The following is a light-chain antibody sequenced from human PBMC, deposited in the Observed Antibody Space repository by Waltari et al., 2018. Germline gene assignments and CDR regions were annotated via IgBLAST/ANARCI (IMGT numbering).Light chain of an antibody. J-gene: IGLJ2*01. CDR3: SSYAGSHVV. CDR2: EVS. CDR1: SSDVGGYNY. V-gene: IGLV2-8*01. Sequence: QSALTQPPSASGSPGQSVTISCTGTSSDVGGYNYVSWYQQHPGNAPKLMIYEVSKRPPGVPDRFSGSKAGNTASLTVSGLQAEDEADYYCSSYAGSHVVFGGGTKLTVL.